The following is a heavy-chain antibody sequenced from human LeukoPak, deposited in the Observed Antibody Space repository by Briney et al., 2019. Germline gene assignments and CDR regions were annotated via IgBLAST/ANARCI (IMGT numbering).Heavy chain of an antibody. J-gene: IGHJ4*02. CDR3: ATGGYYYDSSGYRPTGYYFDY. CDR1: GYTFTSYY. D-gene: IGHD3-22*01. Sequence: GASVKVSCKASGYTFTSYYMHWVRQAPGKGLEWMGGFDPEDGETIYAQKFQGRVTMTEDTSTDTAYMELSSLRSEDTAVYYCATGGYYYDSSGYRPTGYYFDYWGQGTLVTVSS. V-gene: IGHV1-24*01. CDR2: FDPEDGET.